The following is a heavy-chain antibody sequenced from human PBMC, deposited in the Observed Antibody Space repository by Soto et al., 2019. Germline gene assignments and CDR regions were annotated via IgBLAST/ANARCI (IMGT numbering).Heavy chain of an antibody. V-gene: IGHV3-23*01. CDR2: ISGSGGST. CDR1: GFTFSSYA. Sequence: PGGSLRLSCAASGFTFSSYAMSWVRQAPGKGLEWVSAISGSGGSTHYADSVKGRFTMSRDNSKNTLYLQMNSLRAEDTAVYYCAKDRVPPSLSYLDCRGQGTPVTGSS. D-gene: IGHD3-10*01. CDR3: AKDRVPPSLSYLDC. J-gene: IGHJ4*02.